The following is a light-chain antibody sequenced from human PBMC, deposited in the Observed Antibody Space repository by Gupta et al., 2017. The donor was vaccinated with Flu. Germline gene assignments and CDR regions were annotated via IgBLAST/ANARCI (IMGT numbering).Light chain of an antibody. Sequence: RVTIPWSGSSSNIGSNYVYWYQQLPGTAPNLLIYRNNQRPSGVPDRFSGSKSGTSASLAISGLRSEDEADYYCAAWDDSLSGLVFGGGTKLTVL. J-gene: IGLJ3*02. CDR1: SSNIGSNY. CDR3: AAWDDSLSGLV. CDR2: RNN. V-gene: IGLV1-47*01.